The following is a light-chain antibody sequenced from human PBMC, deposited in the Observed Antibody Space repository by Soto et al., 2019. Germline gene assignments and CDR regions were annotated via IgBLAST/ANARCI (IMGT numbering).Light chain of an antibody. CDR3: QQYKSSWT. CDR1: QIIDTW. CDR2: KVS. J-gene: IGKJ1*01. Sequence: DIQMTQSPSTLSASVGDRVTITCRASQIIDTWLAWYQQKPGKAPKVLISKVSNLESGVPSRFSGSGSGTEFTLTISSLQPDDFATYYCQQYKSSWTFGQGTKV. V-gene: IGKV1-5*03.